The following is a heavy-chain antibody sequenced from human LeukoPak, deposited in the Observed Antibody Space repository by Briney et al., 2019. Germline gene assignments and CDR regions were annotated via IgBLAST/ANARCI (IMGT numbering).Heavy chain of an antibody. CDR3: AREFRKSPTGG. CDR2: IKTDGSST. V-gene: IGHV3-74*03. J-gene: IGHJ4*02. CDR1: GFTFSSYW. Sequence: GGSLRLSCAASGFTFSSYWMHWVRQAPGKGLVWVSRIKTDGSSTTYADSVKGRFTVSRDNAKNTLYLQMNSLRAEDTAVYFCAREFRKSPTGGWGLGTLVTVPS. D-gene: IGHD1-14*01.